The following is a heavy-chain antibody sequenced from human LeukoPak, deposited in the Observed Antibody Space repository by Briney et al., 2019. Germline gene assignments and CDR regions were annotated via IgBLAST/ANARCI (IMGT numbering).Heavy chain of an antibody. V-gene: IGHV3-30*03. J-gene: IGHJ4*02. CDR3: AFCGGDCYTFVDY. CDR1: GFTFSGYG. Sequence: PGRSLRLSCAASGFTFSGYGMHWVRQAPGKGLEWVAVISSDGSNEYYADSVKGRFTIPRDNSKNTVYVQMNSLRAEDTAVYYCAFCGGDCYTFVDYWGQGTLVTVSS. D-gene: IGHD2-21*02. CDR2: ISSDGSNE.